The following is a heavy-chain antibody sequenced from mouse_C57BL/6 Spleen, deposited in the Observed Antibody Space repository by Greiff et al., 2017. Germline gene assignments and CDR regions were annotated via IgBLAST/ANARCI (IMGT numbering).Heavy chain of an antibody. CDR2: IYPGGGYT. V-gene: IGHV1-63*01. J-gene: IGHJ1*03. D-gene: IGHD4-1*01. CDR1: GYTFTNYW. Sequence: VQLQQSGAELVRPGTSVKMSRKASGYTFTNYWIGWAKQRPGHGLEWIGDIYPGGGYTNYNEKFKGKATLTADKSSSTAYMQFSSLTSEDSAIYYCAINWDEYFDVWGTGTTVTVSS. CDR3: AINWDEYFDV.